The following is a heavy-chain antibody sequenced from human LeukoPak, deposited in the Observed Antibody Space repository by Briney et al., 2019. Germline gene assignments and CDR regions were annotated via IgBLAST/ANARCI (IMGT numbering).Heavy chain of an antibody. D-gene: IGHD6-13*01. CDR3: ARDRVGQQLVGRKNNYYYMDV. V-gene: IGHV4-34*01. J-gene: IGHJ6*03. Sequence: PSETLSLTCAVYGGSFSGYYWNWIRQSPGKVLEWIGEINQSGSTKYNPSLKSRVTISVDTSKNHFSLKLSSVTAADSAVYYCARDRVGQQLVGRKNNYYYMDVWGKGTTVTISS. CDR2: INQSGST. CDR1: GGSFSGYY.